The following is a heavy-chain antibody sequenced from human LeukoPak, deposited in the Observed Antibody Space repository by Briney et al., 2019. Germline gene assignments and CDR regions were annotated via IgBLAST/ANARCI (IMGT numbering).Heavy chain of an antibody. J-gene: IGHJ1*01. CDR1: GGTFSSYA. Sequence: GASVKVSCKASGGTFSSYAISWVRQAPGQGLEWMGGITPIFGTAKYAQKFQGRVTITADESTTTAYMELSSLRSDDTALYYCARAAPIERLRWYPFQHWGQGTLVTVSS. D-gene: IGHD4-23*01. CDR3: ARAAPIERLRWYPFQH. V-gene: IGHV1-69*13. CDR2: ITPIFGTA.